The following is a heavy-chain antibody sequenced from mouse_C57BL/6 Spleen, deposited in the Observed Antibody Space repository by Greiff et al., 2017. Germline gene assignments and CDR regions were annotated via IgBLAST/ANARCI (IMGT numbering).Heavy chain of an antibody. V-gene: IGHV1-55*01. Sequence: QVQLQQPGAELVKPGASVKMSCKASGYTFTSYWITWVKQRPGQGLEWIGDIDPGSGSTNYNEKFKSKATLTVDTSSSTAYMQLSSLTSEDSAVYYCARSGYYYGSSPEGFDYWGQGTTLTVSS. J-gene: IGHJ2*01. CDR1: GYTFTSYW. D-gene: IGHD1-1*01. CDR3: ARSGYYYGSSPEGFDY. CDR2: IDPGSGST.